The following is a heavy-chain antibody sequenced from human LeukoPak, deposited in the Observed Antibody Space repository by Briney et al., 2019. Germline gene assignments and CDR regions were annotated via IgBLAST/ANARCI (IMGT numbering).Heavy chain of an antibody. CDR1: GGSLNGYY. Sequence: SETLSLTCAVYGGSLNGYYWSWIRQPPGKGLGWIGEINHSGSTNYNPSLKGRVTISVDTSKNQFSLKMSTVPAAVTAVYYCARIFLDPVNGGRHWFGPWGQGTLVTVSS. CDR2: INHSGST. CDR3: ARIFLDPVNGGRHWFGP. D-gene: IGHD7-27*01. J-gene: IGHJ5*02. V-gene: IGHV4-34*01.